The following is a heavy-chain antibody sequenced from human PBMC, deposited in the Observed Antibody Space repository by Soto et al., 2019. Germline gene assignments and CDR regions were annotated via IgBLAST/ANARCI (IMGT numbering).Heavy chain of an antibody. V-gene: IGHV3-11*01. CDR2: ISSSGSTV. D-gene: IGHD3-22*01. J-gene: IGHJ6*02. CDR1: GFTFSDYY. CDR3: ARDLRNYYDSSGSRPFYYYYGMDV. Sequence: PGGSLRLSCAASGFTFSDYYMSWIRQAPGKGLEWVSYISSSGSTVYYADSVKGRFTISRDNAKNSLYLQMNSLRAEDTAVYYCARDLRNYYDSSGSRPFYYYYGMDVWGQGATVTVSS.